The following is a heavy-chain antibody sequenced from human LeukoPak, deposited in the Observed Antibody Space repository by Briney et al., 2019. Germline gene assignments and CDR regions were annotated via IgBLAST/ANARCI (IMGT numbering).Heavy chain of an antibody. J-gene: IGHJ3*02. Sequence: SETLSLTCTVSGVSFSSYYWNWIRQPPGKGLEWIGYIYYSGSTNYNPSLKSRVTISVDTSKNQYSLRLSSVTAADTAVYYCARDGGLISDYAFHIWGQGTMVTVSS. CDR2: IYYSGST. CDR3: ARDGGLISDYAFHI. V-gene: IGHV4-59*01. CDR1: GVSFSSYY. D-gene: IGHD3-16*01.